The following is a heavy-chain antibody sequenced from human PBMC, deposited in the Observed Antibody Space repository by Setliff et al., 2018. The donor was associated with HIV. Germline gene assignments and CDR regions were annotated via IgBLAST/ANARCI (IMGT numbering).Heavy chain of an antibody. CDR3: AKDSRRGDAYNVGVFDF. D-gene: IGHD3-10*01. Sequence: GGSLRLSCEVSGFTFSTYWMHWVRQAPGKGLVWVSRINGDGSFTVYADSVKGRFTVSRDNSKNTLYLHMNSLRAEDTAICHCAKDSRRGDAYNVGVFDFWGQGTMVTVSS. V-gene: IGHV3-74*01. CDR2: INGDGSFT. J-gene: IGHJ3*01. CDR1: GFTFSTYW.